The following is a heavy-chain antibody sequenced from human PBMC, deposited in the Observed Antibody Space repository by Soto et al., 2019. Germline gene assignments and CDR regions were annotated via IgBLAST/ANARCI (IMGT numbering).Heavy chain of an antibody. CDR1: GGPFSSYT. V-gene: IGHV1-69*08. CDR3: ARDWSGSGLFDP. D-gene: IGHD3-3*01. Sequence: QVQLVQSGAEVKKPGSSVKVSCKSSGGPFSSYTISRVRQAPGQGLEWMGRIIPILGIANYAQKFQGRVTITADTSTSTAYTELSSLRSEDTAVYYCARDWSGSGLFDPWGQGTLVTVSS. J-gene: IGHJ5*02. CDR2: IIPILGIA.